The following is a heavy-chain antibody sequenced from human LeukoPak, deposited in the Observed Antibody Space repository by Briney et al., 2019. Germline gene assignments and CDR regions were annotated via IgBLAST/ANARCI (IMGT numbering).Heavy chain of an antibody. V-gene: IGHV3-23*01. CDR1: GFTFSSYA. CDR2: ISGSGDST. CDR3: AKTRPLDSSSWPHGDY. Sequence: GGFLRLSCAASGFTFSSYAMSWVRQAPGKGLEWVSAISGSGDSTYYGDSVKGRFTISRDNSKNTLYLQMNSLRAEDTAVYYCAKTRPLDSSSWPHGDYWGQGTLVTVSS. D-gene: IGHD6-13*01. J-gene: IGHJ4*02.